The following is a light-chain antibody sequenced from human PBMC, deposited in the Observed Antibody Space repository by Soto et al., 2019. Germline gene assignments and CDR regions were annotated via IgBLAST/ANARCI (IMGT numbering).Light chain of an antibody. V-gene: IGLV2-14*01. Sequence: QSALTQPASVSGSPGQSITISCTGTSSDVGGYNYVSWYQQHPGKAPKLMIYDVSNRPSGVSNRFSGSKSGNTASLTISRLQAEDEADYYCSSYTSSSTVVVFGGGTKLTVL. CDR1: SSDVGGYNY. CDR2: DVS. CDR3: SSYTSSSTVVV. J-gene: IGLJ2*01.